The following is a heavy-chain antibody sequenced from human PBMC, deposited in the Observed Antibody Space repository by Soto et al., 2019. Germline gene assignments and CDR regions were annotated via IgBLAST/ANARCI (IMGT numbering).Heavy chain of an antibody. D-gene: IGHD6-13*01. CDR3: AKELSSMWFPLDY. J-gene: IGHJ4*02. CDR2: ISGSGGST. CDR1: GFTFSSYA. Sequence: LRLSCAASGFTFSSYAMSWVRQAPGKGLEWVSAISGSGGSTYYADSVKGRFTISRDNSKNTLYLNMNSLRAEDTAVYYCAKELSSMWFPLDYWGQGTLVTVSS. V-gene: IGHV3-23*01.